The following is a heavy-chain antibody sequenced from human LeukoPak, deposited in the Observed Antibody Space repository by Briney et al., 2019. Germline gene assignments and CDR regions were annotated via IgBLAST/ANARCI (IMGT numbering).Heavy chain of an antibody. CDR1: GFTFSSYA. CDR3: ARDRPRDGYNYFDY. CDR2: ISSNGGST. Sequence: GGSLRLSCAASGFTFSSYAMHWVRQAPGKGLEYVSAISSNGGSTYYANSVKGRFTISRDNSKNTLYLQMGSLRAEDMAVYYCARDRPRDGYNYFDYWGQGTLVTVSS. D-gene: IGHD5-24*01. V-gene: IGHV3-64*01. J-gene: IGHJ4*02.